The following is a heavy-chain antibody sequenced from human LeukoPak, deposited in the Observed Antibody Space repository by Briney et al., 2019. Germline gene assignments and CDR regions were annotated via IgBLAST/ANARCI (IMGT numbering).Heavy chain of an antibody. V-gene: IGHV4-30-2*01. J-gene: IGHJ5*02. Sequence: SQTLSLTCTVSGGSISSGGYYWSWIRQPPGKGLEWIGYIYHSGSTYYNPSLKSRVTISVDRSKNQFSLKLSSVTAADTAVYYCASGETISEFDPWGQGTLVTVSS. CDR2: IYHSGST. CDR3: ASGETISEFDP. CDR1: GGSISSGGYY. D-gene: IGHD3-3*01.